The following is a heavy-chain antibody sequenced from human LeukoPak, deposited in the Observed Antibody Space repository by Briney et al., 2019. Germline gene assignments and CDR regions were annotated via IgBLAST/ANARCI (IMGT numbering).Heavy chain of an antibody. CDR1: GYTFTSYG. CDR3: ARDSHDYSNYVDY. D-gene: IGHD4-11*01. J-gene: IGHJ4*02. V-gene: IGHV1-18*01. Sequence: RWASVKVSCKVSGYTFTSYGISWVRQAPGQGLEWMGWISAYNGNTNYAQKLQGRVTMTTDTSTSTAYMELRSLRSDDTAVYYCARDSHDYSNYVDYWGQGTLVTVSS. CDR2: ISAYNGNT.